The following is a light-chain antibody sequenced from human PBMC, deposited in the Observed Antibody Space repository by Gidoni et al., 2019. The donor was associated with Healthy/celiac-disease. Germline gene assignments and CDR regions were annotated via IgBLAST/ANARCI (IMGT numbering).Light chain of an antibody. Sequence: QSALTQPRSVSGSPGQSVTTSCTGTISDVGGYNYVSWYQQHPGKAPKLMIYDVSKRPSGVPDRFSGSKSGNTASLTISGLQAEDEADYYCCSYAGSYTFLWVFGGGTKLTVL. V-gene: IGLV2-11*01. CDR3: CSYAGSYTFLWV. CDR2: DVS. CDR1: ISDVGGYNY. J-gene: IGLJ3*02.